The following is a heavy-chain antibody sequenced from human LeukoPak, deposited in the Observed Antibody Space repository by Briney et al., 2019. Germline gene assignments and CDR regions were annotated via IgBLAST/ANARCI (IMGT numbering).Heavy chain of an antibody. Sequence: GGSLRLSCAGAGFTFSRHGRHWVRQTPGKGLEWMAFIRFDGTKKYYADSMEGRFTITRDNSKNTLYLQMNSLRTEDTAVYFCAKDNYYGDYEVTSIFGVEWGQGTLVTVSS. J-gene: IGHJ4*02. V-gene: IGHV3-30*02. CDR1: GFTFSRHG. D-gene: IGHD4-17*01. CDR3: AKDNYYGDYEVTSIFGVE. CDR2: IRFDGTKK.